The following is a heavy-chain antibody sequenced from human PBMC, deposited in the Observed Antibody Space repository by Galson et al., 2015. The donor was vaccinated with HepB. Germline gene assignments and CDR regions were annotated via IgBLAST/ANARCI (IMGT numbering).Heavy chain of an antibody. CDR1: GFTVSGNY. J-gene: IGHJ4*02. CDR3: AGRIRFGDRPFGY. CDR2: IYSGGNT. V-gene: IGHV3-66*01. Sequence: SLRLSCAASGFTVSGNYMTWVRQAPGKGLEWVSVIYSGGNTFYADPAKGRFTISRDNSRNTVHLQMSSLRAEDTAVYYCAGRIRFGDRPFGYWGQGTLVTVSS. D-gene: IGHD3-10*01.